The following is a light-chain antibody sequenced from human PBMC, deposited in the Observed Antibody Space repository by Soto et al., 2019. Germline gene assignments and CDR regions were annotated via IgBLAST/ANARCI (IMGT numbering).Light chain of an antibody. CDR2: GAS. V-gene: IGKV3-20*01. Sequence: ETVLTQSPGNLSLSPGERATLSCRASQSVSNNYLAWYKQKPGQAPRLLIYGASNRATGIPDRFSGSGSGTDFTLTIRRLEPEDFAVDYCQQYGSSGTFGQGTKVEIK. CDR3: QQYGSSGT. J-gene: IGKJ1*01. CDR1: QSVSNNY.